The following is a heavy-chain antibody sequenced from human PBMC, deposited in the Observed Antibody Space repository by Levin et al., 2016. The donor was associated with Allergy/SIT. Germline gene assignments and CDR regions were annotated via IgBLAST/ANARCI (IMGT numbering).Heavy chain of an antibody. CDR1: GFTFSSYG. CDR2: ISYDGSNK. V-gene: IGHV3-30*18. J-gene: IGHJ4*02. CDR3: AKGHCSSTSCLIDY. Sequence: GESLKISCAASGFTFSSYGMHWVRQAPGKGLEWVAVISYDGSNKYYADSVKGRFTISRDNSKNTLYLQMNSLRAEDTAVYYCAKGHCSSTSCLIDYWGQGTLVTVSS. D-gene: IGHD2-2*01.